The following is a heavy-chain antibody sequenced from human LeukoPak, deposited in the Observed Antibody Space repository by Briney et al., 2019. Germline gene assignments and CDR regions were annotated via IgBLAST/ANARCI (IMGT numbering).Heavy chain of an antibody. J-gene: IGHJ4*02. D-gene: IGHD5-24*01. CDR1: GGSISSYY. CDR3: AREVEMARQFDC. Sequence: SETLSLTCTVSGGSISSYYWSWIRQPAGKGLEWIGRISTTGSTNYNPSLKSRVTMSVDTSKNQFSLKLTSVTAADTAMYYCAREVEMARQFDCWGQGTLVTVSS. CDR2: ISTTGST. V-gene: IGHV4-4*07.